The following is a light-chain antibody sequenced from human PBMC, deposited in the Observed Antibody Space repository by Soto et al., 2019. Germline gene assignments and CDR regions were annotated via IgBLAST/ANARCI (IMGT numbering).Light chain of an antibody. CDR3: CSYAGTYTLWV. CDR1: SSDVGGYNF. Sequence: QSVLTQPRSVSGSPGQSVTISCTGTSSDVGGYNFVSWYQQFPGKAPKLIIYDVTKRPSGVPDRFSSSKSGNTASLTISGLQAEDEADYYCCSYAGTYTLWVFGGGTKLTVL. CDR2: DVT. V-gene: IGLV2-11*01. J-gene: IGLJ3*02.